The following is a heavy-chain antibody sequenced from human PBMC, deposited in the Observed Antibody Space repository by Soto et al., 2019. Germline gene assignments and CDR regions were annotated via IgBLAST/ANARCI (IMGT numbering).Heavy chain of an antibody. Sequence: QVQLVESGGGVVQPGRSLRLSCAASGFTFRSYGMHWVRQAPGKGLEWVAVIWYDGSNKYYADSVKGRFTISRDNSKNTLYLQMNSLRAEDTAVYYCARASGATVTYADYWGQGTLVTVSS. CDR1: GFTFRSYG. V-gene: IGHV3-33*01. D-gene: IGHD4-17*01. J-gene: IGHJ4*02. CDR2: IWYDGSNK. CDR3: ARASGATVTYADY.